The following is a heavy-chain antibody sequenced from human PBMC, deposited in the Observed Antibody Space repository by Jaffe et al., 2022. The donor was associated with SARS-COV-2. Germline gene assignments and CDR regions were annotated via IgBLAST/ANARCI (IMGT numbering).Heavy chain of an antibody. V-gene: IGHV4-61*02. CDR1: GGSISSGSYY. CDR2: IYTSGST. CDR3: ARGSIANYDSSGYRIEAFDVI. D-gene: IGHD3-22*01. Sequence: QVQLQESGPGLVKPSQTLSLTCTVSGGSISSGSYYWSWIRQPAGKGLEWIGRIYTSGSTNYNPSLKSRVTISVDTSKNQFSLKLSSVTAADTAVYYCARGSIANYDSSGYRIEAFDVIWGQGTMVTVSS. J-gene: IGHJ3*02.